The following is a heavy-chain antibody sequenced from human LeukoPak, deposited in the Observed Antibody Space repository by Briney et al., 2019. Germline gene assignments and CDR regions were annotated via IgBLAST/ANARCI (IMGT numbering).Heavy chain of an antibody. CDR2: IYYSGST. Sequence: SETLSLTCTVSGGSISSSNNYWGWIRQPPGKGLEWIGYIYYSGSTNYNPSLKSRVTISVDTSKNQFSLKLSSVTAADTAVYYCARHGYSSGSLAWFDPWGQGTQVTVSS. V-gene: IGHV4-61*05. D-gene: IGHD6-19*01. CDR3: ARHGYSSGSLAWFDP. CDR1: GGSISSSNNY. J-gene: IGHJ5*02.